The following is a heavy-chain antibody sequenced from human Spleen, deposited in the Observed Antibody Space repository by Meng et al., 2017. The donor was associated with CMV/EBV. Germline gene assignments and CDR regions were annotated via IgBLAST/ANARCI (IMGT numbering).Heavy chain of an antibody. Sequence: GESLKISCAASGFSFKDFAMNWVRQAPGKGLQWVSFITSNSIYTYYADSVKGRFTISRDNAENSLYLQMNSLRAEDAAVYYCARERLDHYYYYSMDVWGQGTTVTVSS. CDR2: ITSNSIYT. J-gene: IGHJ6*02. V-gene: IGHV3-21*01. CDR1: GFSFKDFA. CDR3: ARERLDHYYYYSMDV. D-gene: IGHD1-1*01.